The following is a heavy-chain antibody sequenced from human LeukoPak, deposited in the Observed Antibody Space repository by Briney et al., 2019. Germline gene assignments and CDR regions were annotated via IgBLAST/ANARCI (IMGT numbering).Heavy chain of an antibody. Sequence: ASVKVSCKASGYTFTSYYMHWVRQAPGQGLEWMGIINPSGGSTSYAQKFQGRVTMTRDMSTSTVYMELSSLRSEDTAVYYCARNMVRGVNFNAFDIWGQGTMVTVSS. D-gene: IGHD3-10*01. J-gene: IGHJ3*02. CDR3: ARNMVRGVNFNAFDI. CDR1: GYTFTSYY. V-gene: IGHV1-46*01. CDR2: INPSGGST.